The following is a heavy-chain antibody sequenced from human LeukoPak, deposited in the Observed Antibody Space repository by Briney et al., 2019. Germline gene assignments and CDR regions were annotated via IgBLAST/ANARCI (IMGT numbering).Heavy chain of an antibody. CDR3: ARYGDFWSGYSLTGDAFDI. CDR1: GGSISSYY. D-gene: IGHD3-3*01. Sequence: SETLSLTCTVSGGSISSYYWSWIRQPPGKGLEWIGYIYYSGSTNYNPSLKSRVTISVDTSKNQFSLKLSSVTAADTAVYYCARYGDFWSGYSLTGDAFDIWGQGTMVTVSS. J-gene: IGHJ3*02. V-gene: IGHV4-59*01. CDR2: IYYSGST.